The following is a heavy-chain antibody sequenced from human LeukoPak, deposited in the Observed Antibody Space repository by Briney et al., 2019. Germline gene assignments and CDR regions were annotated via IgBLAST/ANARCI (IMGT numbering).Heavy chain of an antibody. CDR2: IIPIFGTA. Sequence: SVKVSCKASGGTFSSYAISWVRQAPGQGLEWMGGIIPIFGTANYAQKFQSRVTITTDESTSTAYMELSSLRSEDTAVYYCAREFSSYSSSWYGGYYFDYWGQGTLVTVSS. J-gene: IGHJ4*02. D-gene: IGHD6-13*01. CDR3: AREFSSYSSSWYGGYYFDY. CDR1: GGTFSSYA. V-gene: IGHV1-69*05.